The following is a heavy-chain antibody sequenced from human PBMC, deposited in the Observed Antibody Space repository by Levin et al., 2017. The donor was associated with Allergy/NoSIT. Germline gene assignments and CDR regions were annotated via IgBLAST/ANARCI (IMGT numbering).Heavy chain of an antibody. V-gene: IGHV4-34*01. J-gene: IGHJ4*02. Sequence: PSETLSLTCAVYGGSFSGYYWSWIRQPPGKGLEWIGEINHSGSTNYNPSLKSRVTISVDTSKNQFSLKLSSVTAADTAVYYCARGLYGDYWDYWGQGTLVTVSS. CDR2: INHSGST. CDR1: GGSFSGYY. D-gene: IGHD4-17*01. CDR3: ARGLYGDYWDY.